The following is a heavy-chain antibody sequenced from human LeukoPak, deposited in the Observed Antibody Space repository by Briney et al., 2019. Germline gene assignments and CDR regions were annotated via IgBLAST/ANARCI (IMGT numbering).Heavy chain of an antibody. V-gene: IGHV1-2*02. D-gene: IGHD5-24*01. J-gene: IGHJ4*02. Sequence: EASVKVSCKASGYTFTGYYMHWVRQAPGQGLEWMGWINPNSGGTNYAQKFQGRVTMTRDTSISTAYMELSRLRSDDTAVYYCARQESVARQLELDYWGQGTLVTVSS. CDR2: INPNSGGT. CDR1: GYTFTGYY. CDR3: ARQESVARQLELDY.